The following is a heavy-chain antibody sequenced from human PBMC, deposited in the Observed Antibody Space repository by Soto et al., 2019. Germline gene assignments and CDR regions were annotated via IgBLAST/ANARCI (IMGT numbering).Heavy chain of an antibody. J-gene: IGHJ6*02. D-gene: IGHD6-13*01. Sequence: SETLSLTCTVSGGSISSSSYYRGWIRQPPGKGLEWIGSIYYSGSTYYNPSLKSRVTISVDTSKNQFSLKLSSVTAADTAVYYCARSLYSSSWLDYYYYYGMEVWGQGTTVTVSS. V-gene: IGHV4-39*01. CDR3: ARSLYSSSWLDYYYYYGMEV. CDR2: IYYSGST. CDR1: GGSISSSSYY.